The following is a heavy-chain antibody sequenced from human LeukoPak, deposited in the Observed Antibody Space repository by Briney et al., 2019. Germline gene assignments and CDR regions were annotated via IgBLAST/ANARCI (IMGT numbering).Heavy chain of an antibody. V-gene: IGHV4-39*01. CDR2: IYYSGST. CDR3: ARHENYDILTGFGY. J-gene: IGHJ4*02. Sequence: PSETLSLTCTVSGGSISSSSYYWGWIRQPPGKGLEWIGSIYYSGSTYYNPSLKSRVTISVDTSKNQFSLKLSSVTAADTAVYYCARHENYDILTGFGYWGQGTLVTVSS. D-gene: IGHD3-9*01. CDR1: GGSISSSSYY.